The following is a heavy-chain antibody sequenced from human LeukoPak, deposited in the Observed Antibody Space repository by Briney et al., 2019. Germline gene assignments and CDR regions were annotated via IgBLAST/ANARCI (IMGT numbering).Heavy chain of an antibody. Sequence: TGGSLRLSCAASGFTFSSYAMSWVRQTPGKGLEWVSAISGSGGSTYYADSVKGRFTISRDNSKNTLYLQMNSLRAEDTAVYYCAKDHPHAGAFDIWGQGTMVTVSS. CDR2: ISGSGGST. D-gene: IGHD2-2*01. CDR1: GFTFSSYA. J-gene: IGHJ3*02. CDR3: AKDHPHAGAFDI. V-gene: IGHV3-23*01.